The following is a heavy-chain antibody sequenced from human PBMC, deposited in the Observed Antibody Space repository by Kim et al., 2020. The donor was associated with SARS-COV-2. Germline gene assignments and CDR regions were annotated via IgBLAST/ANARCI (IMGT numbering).Heavy chain of an antibody. CDR2: IGANGDYT. CDR1: GFTFMTYG. J-gene: IGHJ3*01. V-gene: IGHV3-23*01. CDR3: AKLVYIMTTRTGTFNV. D-gene: IGHD3-16*01. Sequence: GGSLRLSCAASGFTFMTYGMTWVRQAPGKGLEWVSTIGANGDYTYYTDSVKGRFTISRDNFKNTLFLHMDSLTADDTALYYCAKLVYIMTTRTGTFNVWG.